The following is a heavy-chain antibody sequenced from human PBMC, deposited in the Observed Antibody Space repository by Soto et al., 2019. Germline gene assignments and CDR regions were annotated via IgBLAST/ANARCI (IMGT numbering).Heavy chain of an antibody. D-gene: IGHD1-1*01. Sequence: QVPLVQSGAEVKKPGASVKVSCKASGYTFTSYAMHWVRQAPGQRLEWMGWINAGNGNTKYSQKFQGRVTITRDTSASTAYMELSSLRSEDTAVYYCARERRVQLERRSPYSYYYYMDVWGKGTTVTVSS. CDR3: ARERRVQLERRSPYSYYYYMDV. J-gene: IGHJ6*03. V-gene: IGHV1-3*01. CDR1: GYTFTSYA. CDR2: INAGNGNT.